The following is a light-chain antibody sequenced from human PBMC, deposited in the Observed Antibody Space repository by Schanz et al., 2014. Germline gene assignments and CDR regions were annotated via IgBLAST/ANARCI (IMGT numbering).Light chain of an antibody. Sequence: EIVMTQSPATLSVSPGERATLSCRASQSVSSNLAWYQQKPGQAPRLLMYGTSTRATGIPARFSGSGSGTEFTLTISSLQSEDFAVYYCQQYNNFPRTFGQGTKLEIK. CDR1: QSVSSN. V-gene: IGKV3-15*01. J-gene: IGKJ2*02. CDR3: QQYNNFPRT. CDR2: GTS.